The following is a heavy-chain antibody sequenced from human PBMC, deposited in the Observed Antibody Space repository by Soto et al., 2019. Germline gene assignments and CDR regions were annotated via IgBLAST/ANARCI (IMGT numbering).Heavy chain of an antibody. CDR1: GGSISSYY. Sequence: SETLSLTCTVSGGSISSYYWSWIRQPPGKGLEWIGYIYYSGSTNYNPSLKSRVTISVDTSKNQFSLKLSSVTAADTAVYYCARRCSSTSCQYYYYYYMDVWGKGTTVTVSS. CDR2: IYYSGST. CDR3: ARRCSSTSCQYYYYYYMDV. D-gene: IGHD2-2*01. V-gene: IGHV4-59*08. J-gene: IGHJ6*03.